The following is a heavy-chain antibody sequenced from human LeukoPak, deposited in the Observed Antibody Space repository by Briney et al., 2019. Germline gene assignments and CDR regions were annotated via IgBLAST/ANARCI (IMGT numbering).Heavy chain of an antibody. Sequence: GGSLRLSCAASGFTFSSYGMHWVRQAPGKGLEWVAVIWADGSHEIYADAVKGRFSISRDNAKNSLYLQMNSLRAEDTAVCYCARSPEYYYDSSGYLPFDYWGQGTLVTVSS. CDR1: GFTFSSYG. V-gene: IGHV3-33*03. J-gene: IGHJ4*02. CDR2: IWADGSHE. CDR3: ARSPEYYYDSSGYLPFDY. D-gene: IGHD3-22*01.